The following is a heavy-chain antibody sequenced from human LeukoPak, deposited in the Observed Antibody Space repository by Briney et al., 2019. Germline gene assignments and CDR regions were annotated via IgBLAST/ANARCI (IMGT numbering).Heavy chain of an antibody. CDR2: IYHSGST. Sequence: NPSGTLSLTCAVSGGSISSSNWWSWVRPPPGKGLEWIGEIYHSGSTNYNPSLKSRVTISVDKSKNQFSLKLSSVTAADTAVYYCARDSPNYYGSGSYSRAFDIWGQGTMVTVSS. CDR1: GGSISSSNW. J-gene: IGHJ3*02. CDR3: ARDSPNYYGSGSYSRAFDI. V-gene: IGHV4-4*02. D-gene: IGHD3-10*01.